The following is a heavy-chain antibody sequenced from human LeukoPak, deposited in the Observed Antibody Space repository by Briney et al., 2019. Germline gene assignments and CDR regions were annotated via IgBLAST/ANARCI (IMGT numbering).Heavy chain of an antibody. Sequence: GGSLRLSCAASGFTFSSYWMHWVRQAPGKGLEWVSGMSGSGDTTYYADSVKGRFTISRDNSKNTLFLQMNSLRAEDTAVYYCAKLAGISGWYVYYFDYWGQGTLVTVS. V-gene: IGHV3-23*01. CDR2: MSGSGDTT. CDR1: GFTFSSYW. CDR3: AKLAGISGWYVYYFDY. J-gene: IGHJ4*02. D-gene: IGHD6-19*01.